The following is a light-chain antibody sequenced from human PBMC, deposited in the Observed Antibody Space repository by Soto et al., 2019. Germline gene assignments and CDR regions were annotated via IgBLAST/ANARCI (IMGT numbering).Light chain of an antibody. CDR2: GAS. CDR1: QSVSSN. J-gene: IGKJ1*01. V-gene: IGKV3-15*01. CDR3: QQYNNWPRT. Sequence: EIVMAQSPGTRSVSPGERATLSCRASQSVSSNLAWYQQKPGQAPRLLIYGASTRATGIPARFSGSGSGTEFTLTISSLQSEDFAVYYCQQYNNWPRTFGQGTKVDIK.